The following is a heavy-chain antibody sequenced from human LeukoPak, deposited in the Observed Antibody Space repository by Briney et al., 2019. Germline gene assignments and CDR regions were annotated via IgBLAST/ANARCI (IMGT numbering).Heavy chain of an antibody. D-gene: IGHD5-24*01. CDR3: ARDRLQLQS. V-gene: IGHV4-4*07. Sequence: SETLSLTCTVSGYSISSGYYWSWIRQPAGTALEWIGRIYTSGTITYNPSLKSRVTMSVDTSKNQFSLKLSSVTAADTAVYYCARDRLQLQSWGQGTLVTVSS. CDR2: IYTSGTI. CDR1: GYSISSGYY. J-gene: IGHJ5*02.